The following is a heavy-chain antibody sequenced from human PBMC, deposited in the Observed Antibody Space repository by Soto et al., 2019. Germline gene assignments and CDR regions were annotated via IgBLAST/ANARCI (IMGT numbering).Heavy chain of an antibody. CDR3: AKEMYSSGAYYFYFGMDV. V-gene: IGHV3-23*01. D-gene: IGHD6-25*01. J-gene: IGHJ6*02. Sequence: SGGSLRLSCAASGFTFSKYAMSWVRQAPGKGLEWVSAISASGGSTYYADSVRGRFTISRDNSKNTLYLQMNSLRAEDTAVYYCAKEMYSSGAYYFYFGMDVRAQPTTVTGSS. CDR1: GFTFSKYA. CDR2: ISASGGST.